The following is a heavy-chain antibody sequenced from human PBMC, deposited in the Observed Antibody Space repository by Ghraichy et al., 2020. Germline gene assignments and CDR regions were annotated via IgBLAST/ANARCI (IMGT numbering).Heavy chain of an antibody. CDR1: GFSLNVNGMC. J-gene: IGHJ3*01. Sequence: SGPTLVKPTQTLTLTCAFSGFSLNVNGMCVTWFRQSPGRALEGLALIGSDDAKYYSSSLRTRLSISKDSSKNQVVLTMTNVDPVDTATYYCARLRDYGDHLDAFDVWGQGTMVTVSS. CDR3: ARLRDYGDHLDAFDV. CDR2: IGSDDAK. D-gene: IGHD4-17*01. V-gene: IGHV2-70*12.